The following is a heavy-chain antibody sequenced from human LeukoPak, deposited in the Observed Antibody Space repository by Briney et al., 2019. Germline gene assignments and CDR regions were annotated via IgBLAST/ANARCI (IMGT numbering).Heavy chain of an antibody. D-gene: IGHD1-1*01. CDR3: ARGFPQLERFDY. CDR2: IIPIFGIA. Sequence: SVKVSCKASGGTFSSYAISWVRQAPGQGLEWMGRIIPIFGIANYAQKFQGRVTTTADKSTSTAYMELSSLRSEDTAVYYCARGFPQLERFDYWGQGTLVTVSS. CDR1: GGTFSSYA. J-gene: IGHJ4*02. V-gene: IGHV1-69*04.